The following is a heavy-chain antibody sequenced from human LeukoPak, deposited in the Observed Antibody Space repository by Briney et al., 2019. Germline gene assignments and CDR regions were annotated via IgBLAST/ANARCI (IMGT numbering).Heavy chain of an antibody. V-gene: IGHV4-61*08. CDR3: ARTRPYEAYFFDY. D-gene: IGHD5-12*01. J-gene: IGHJ4*02. CDR1: GGSISSGGYY. CDR2: VYFSGST. Sequence: SETLSLTCTVSGGSISSGGYYWTWIRQPPGKGLEWIGYVYFSGSTTYNPSLKSRVTISVDTSKNQFSLKLSSVTAADTAVYYCARTRPYEAYFFDYWGQGTLVTVSS.